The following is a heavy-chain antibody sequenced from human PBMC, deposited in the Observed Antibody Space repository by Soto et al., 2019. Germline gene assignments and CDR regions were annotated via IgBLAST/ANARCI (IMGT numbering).Heavy chain of an antibody. J-gene: IGHJ3*01. V-gene: IGHV3-15*07. Sequence: EVQLVESGGGFVKPGGSLRLSCAASGFTFTSAWMNWVRQAPGKGLEWVARIVSRSDGGAIDYAAPVRGRFTISRDDSKNTLYLQMNSLKVEDTGIYFCTTASKLKAGRQVSGAFDVWGQGTMVTASS. CDR1: GFTFTSAW. D-gene: IGHD1-7*01. CDR2: IVSRSDGGAI. CDR3: TTASKLKAGRQVSGAFDV.